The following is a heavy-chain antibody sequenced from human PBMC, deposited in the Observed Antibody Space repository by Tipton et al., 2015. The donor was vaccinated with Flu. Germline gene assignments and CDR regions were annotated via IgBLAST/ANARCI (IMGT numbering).Heavy chain of an antibody. J-gene: IGHJ4*02. CDR3: ARDPSLGMPEYFDS. Sequence: LRHSCIVSNGSLSSYYWNWIRQSPGKGLEWIGYIYNTVYTKSNPSLKSRLAISVDTSKNQFSLRLSSVTAADTAVYFCARDPSLGMPEYFDSGGQGTLVTVSS. V-gene: IGHV4-59*01. CDR2: IYNTVYT. CDR1: NGSLSSYY. D-gene: IGHD2-2*01.